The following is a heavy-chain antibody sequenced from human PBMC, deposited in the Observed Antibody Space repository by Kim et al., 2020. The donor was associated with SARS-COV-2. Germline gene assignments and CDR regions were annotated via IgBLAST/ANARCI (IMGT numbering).Heavy chain of an antibody. CDR3: ARGSSDPLY. CDR2: IYYSGST. CDR1: GGSISSSSYY. D-gene: IGHD6-6*01. V-gene: IGHV4-39*01. J-gene: IGHJ4*02. Sequence: SETLSLTCTVSGGSISSSSYYWGWIRQPPGKGLEWIGSIYYSGSTYYNPSLKSRVTISVDTSKNQFSLKLSSVTAADTAVYYCARGSSDPLYWGQGTLVTVSS.